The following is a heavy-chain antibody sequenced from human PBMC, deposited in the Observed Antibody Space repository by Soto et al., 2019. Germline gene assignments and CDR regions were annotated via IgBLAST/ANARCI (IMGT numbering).Heavy chain of an antibody. V-gene: IGHV4-59*01. D-gene: IGHD4-4*01. CDR1: GGSISTYH. CDR2: VYYNGNT. J-gene: IGHJ4*02. Sequence: QVQLQGSGPGLVKPSETQSLRCSVSGGSISTYHWSWIRQPPGKRLEWIGNVYYNGNTNYNPSVKSRVSISVDTSKNEFFLRLSSVTAADTAVYYCARGGATGYLDSWGQGTRVIVSS. CDR3: ARGGATGYLDS.